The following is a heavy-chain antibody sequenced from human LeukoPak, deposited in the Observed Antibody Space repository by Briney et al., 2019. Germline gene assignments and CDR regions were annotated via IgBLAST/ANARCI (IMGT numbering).Heavy chain of an antibody. J-gene: IGHJ4*02. CDR1: GFTFSDYY. Sequence: GGSLRLSCAASGFTFSDYYMSWIRQAPGKGLEWVSYISSSGSTIYYADSEKGRFTISRDNAKNSLYLQMNSLRAEDTAVYYCAIYPTHIRYIVATMWGQGTLVTVSS. CDR2: ISSSGSTI. CDR3: AIYPTHIRYIVATM. V-gene: IGHV3-11*01. D-gene: IGHD5-12*01.